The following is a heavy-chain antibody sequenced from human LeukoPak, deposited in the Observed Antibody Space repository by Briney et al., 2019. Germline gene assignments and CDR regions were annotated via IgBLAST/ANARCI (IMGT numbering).Heavy chain of an antibody. CDR2: ISYDGSNK. CDR3: AKDGYFGSGSF. Sequence: GGSLRLSCAASGFTFSSYYMNWVRQAPGKGLEWVAVISYDGSNKYYADSVKGRFTISRDNSKSTLYLQMNSLRAEDTAVFYCAKDGYFGSGSFWGRGTLVTVSS. D-gene: IGHD3-10*01. CDR1: GFTFSSYY. V-gene: IGHV3-30*18. J-gene: IGHJ4*02.